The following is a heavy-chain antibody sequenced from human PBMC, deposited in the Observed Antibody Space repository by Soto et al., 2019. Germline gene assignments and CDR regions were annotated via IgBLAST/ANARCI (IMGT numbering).Heavy chain of an antibody. D-gene: IGHD2-2*03. J-gene: IGHJ4*02. Sequence: SGPTLVNHTQTLTLTCNFSGFSISTSRMCVSWIRQPPGKALEWLARIDWDGDKYYSTSLKTRLTISKDTSTNQVVLTMTNMDPVDTATYYCAGIGYCSSASCGYFDYWGQGTLVTVSS. CDR2: IDWDGDK. CDR1: GFSISTSRMC. V-gene: IGHV2-70*11. CDR3: AGIGYCSSASCGYFDY.